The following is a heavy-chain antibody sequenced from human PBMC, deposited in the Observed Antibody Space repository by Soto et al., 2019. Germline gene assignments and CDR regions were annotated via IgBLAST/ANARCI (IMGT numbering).Heavy chain of an antibody. CDR1: GGSISSDSYY. Sequence: SETLSLTCTVSGGSISSDSYYWGWIRQSPEKGLEWIASISYSGSTYYNPTLKSRLIISVDKSKNQFSLKLSSVTAADTAVYYCARVKASGVNFDYWGQGTLVTVSS. CDR2: ISYSGST. J-gene: IGHJ4*02. D-gene: IGHD3-10*01. CDR3: ARVKASGVNFDY. V-gene: IGHV4-39*07.